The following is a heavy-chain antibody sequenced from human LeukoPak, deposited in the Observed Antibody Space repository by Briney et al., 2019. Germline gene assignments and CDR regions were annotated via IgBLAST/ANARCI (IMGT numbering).Heavy chain of an antibody. Sequence: RSSLRLSCAPSGFTFSTYAMHWVRQAPGRGLEWVAVMSYDGNNQYYADSVKGRFTLSRDNSKNTLYLQMNNQRAEDTPVYYCPSPRLGGGGQGTLVTVSS. CDR1: GFTFSTYA. CDR3: PSPRLGG. J-gene: IGHJ4*02. CDR2: MSYDGNNQ. V-gene: IGHV3-30-3*01. D-gene: IGHD3-16*01.